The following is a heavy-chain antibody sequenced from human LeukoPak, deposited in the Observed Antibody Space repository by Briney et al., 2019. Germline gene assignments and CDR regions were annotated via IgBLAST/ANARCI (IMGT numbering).Heavy chain of an antibody. CDR2: IRGNGEK. CDR1: GLSFSSFA. Sequence: GGSLRLSCAASGLSFSSFAMSWVRQGPARGLEWVSSIRGNGEKFYADSVKGRFTLSSDSSRNTVYFQLNNLRVEDTAIYYCAKASWVSSTDAVRWGQGTLVTVS. D-gene: IGHD6-19*01. CDR3: AKASWVSSTDAVR. J-gene: IGHJ4*02. V-gene: IGHV3-23*01.